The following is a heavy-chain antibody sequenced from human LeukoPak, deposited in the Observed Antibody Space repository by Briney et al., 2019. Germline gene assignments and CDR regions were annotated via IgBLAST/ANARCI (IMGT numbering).Heavy chain of an antibody. V-gene: IGHV4-34*01. CDR2: IYYSGST. D-gene: IGHD3-16*01. J-gene: IGHJ3*02. CDR3: ARGYDYVWGSYSDAFDI. Sequence: SETLSLTCAVYGGSFSGYYWGWIRQPPGKGLEWIGSIYYSGSTYYNPSLKSRVTISVDTSKNQFSLKLSSVTAADTAVYYCARGYDYVWGSYSDAFDIWGQGTMVTVSS. CDR1: GGSFSGYY.